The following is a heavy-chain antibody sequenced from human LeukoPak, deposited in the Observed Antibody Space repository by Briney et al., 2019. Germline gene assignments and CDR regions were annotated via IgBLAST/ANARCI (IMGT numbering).Heavy chain of an antibody. CDR3: ALPRGGHWYDAFDM. CDR1: GYSFPSYW. V-gene: IGHV5-51*01. J-gene: IGHJ3*02. D-gene: IGHD2-21*01. Sequence: GESLKISCKGSGYSFPSYWIGWVRQMPGKGLECMGIIYPGDSDTRYSPSFQSQVTISADKSISTAFLQWNSLKASATAMYYCALPRGGHWYDAFDMWGQGTMVTVSS. CDR2: IYPGDSDT.